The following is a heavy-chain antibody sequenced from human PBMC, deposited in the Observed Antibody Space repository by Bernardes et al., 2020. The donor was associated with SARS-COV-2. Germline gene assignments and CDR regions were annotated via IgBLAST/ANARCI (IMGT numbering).Heavy chain of an antibody. CDR1: GDSISPSY. CDR3: TRDPLNNSGYEV. Sequence: SETLSLTCSVSGDSISPSYWTWIRQPPGKGLEWIGFVYYSGTTNYNPSLKSRITMSVDTSKNQFSLKLRSMTAADTAVYYCTRDPLNNSGYEVWGQGILVTVSS. CDR2: VYYSGTT. D-gene: IGHD5-12*01. V-gene: IGHV4-59*01. J-gene: IGHJ4*02.